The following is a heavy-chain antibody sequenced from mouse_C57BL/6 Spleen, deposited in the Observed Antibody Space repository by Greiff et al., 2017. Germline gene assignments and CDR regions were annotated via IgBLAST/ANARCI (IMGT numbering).Heavy chain of an antibody. J-gene: IGHJ3*01. D-gene: IGHD1-1*01. CDR1: GYAFSSYC. Sequence: VQLQQSGAELVKPGASVKISCKASGYAFSSYCMNWVKQRPGKGLEWIGQIYPGDGDTNYNGKFKGKATLTADKSSSTAYMQLSSLTSEDSAVYFCARGDYGSGYGFAYWGQGTMVTVSA. CDR3: ARGDYGSGYGFAY. V-gene: IGHV1-80*01. CDR2: IYPGDGDT.